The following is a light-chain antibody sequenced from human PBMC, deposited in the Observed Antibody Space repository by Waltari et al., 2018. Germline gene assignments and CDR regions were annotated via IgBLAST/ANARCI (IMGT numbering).Light chain of an antibody. CDR2: AAS. V-gene: IGKV1-39*01. J-gene: IGKJ4*01. Sequence: IQMTQSPPSLSASVADRVTITCRASQSISSYLNWYQQKPGKAPKLRIYAASSLQSGVPSRFSGSGSGTDFTLTISSLQPEDFATYYCQQSYSTPLTFGGGTKVEIK. CDR3: QQSYSTPLT. CDR1: QSISSY.